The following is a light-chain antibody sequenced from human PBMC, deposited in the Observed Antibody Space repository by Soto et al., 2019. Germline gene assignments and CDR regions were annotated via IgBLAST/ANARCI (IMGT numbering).Light chain of an antibody. CDR3: QQYDTSPLT. Sequence: EIVLTQSPGTLSLSPGERATLFCRASQSVSGTYLAWYQQKPGQAPRLLIHGASNRASGIPDRFSGSGSGTDFTLTIRGLESEDFAVYFCQQYDTSPLTFGGGTKVEIK. V-gene: IGKV3-20*01. J-gene: IGKJ4*01. CDR1: QSVSGTY. CDR2: GAS.